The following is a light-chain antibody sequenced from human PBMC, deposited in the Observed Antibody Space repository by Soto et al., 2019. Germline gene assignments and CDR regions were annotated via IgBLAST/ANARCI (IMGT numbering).Light chain of an antibody. CDR2: AAS. CDR1: QSISSTY. Sequence: EIVLTQSPGTLSLSPGERATLSCRASQSISSTYLAWYRQKPGQAPRLLIYAASSRATGIPDRFSGSGSGTDFTLTTSRLEPEDFAVYYCQQYYASSWTFGQGTKVDIK. CDR3: QQYYASSWT. V-gene: IGKV3-20*01. J-gene: IGKJ1*01.